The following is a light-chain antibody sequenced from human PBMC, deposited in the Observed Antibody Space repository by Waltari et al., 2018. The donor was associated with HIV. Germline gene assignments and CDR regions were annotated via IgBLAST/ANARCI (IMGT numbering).Light chain of an antibody. V-gene: IGLV3-1*01. CDR3: QVWDNGTGV. CDR2: QET. J-gene: IGLJ1*01. CDR1: NLGDKY. Sequence: SYDLIQPPSVSVSPGQTATIICSGDNLGDKYVSWYQQKPGQSPVLVIHQETKRPAGLSERFSGSNSGNPATLTISGTQALDEAVYYCQVWDNGTGVVGPGTKVTGL.